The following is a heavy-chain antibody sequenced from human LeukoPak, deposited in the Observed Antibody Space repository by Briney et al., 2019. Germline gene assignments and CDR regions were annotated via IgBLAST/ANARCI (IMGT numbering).Heavy chain of an antibody. Sequence: QPGGSLRLSCAASGFTFSSYSMNWVRQAPGKGLEWVSYISSSSTIYYADSVKGRFTISRDNAKNSLYLQMNSLRAEDTAVYYCARDGQWELLTTTYYYYGMDVWGQGTTVTVSS. CDR2: ISSSSTI. CDR3: ARDGQWELLTTTYYYYGMDV. V-gene: IGHV3-48*01. D-gene: IGHD1-26*01. J-gene: IGHJ6*02. CDR1: GFTFSSYS.